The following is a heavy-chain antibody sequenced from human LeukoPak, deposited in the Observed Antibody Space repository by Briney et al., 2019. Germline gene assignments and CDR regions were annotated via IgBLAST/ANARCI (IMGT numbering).Heavy chain of an antibody. CDR2: INHSGST. CDR1: GGSFSGYY. V-gene: IGHV4-34*01. Sequence: SETLSLTCAVYGGSFSGYYWSWIRQPPGKGLEWIGEINHSGSTNYNPSLKSRVTISVDTSKNQFSLKLSSVTAADTAVYYCARFQPRYDSSGYTPTYWYLDLWGRGTLVTVSS. D-gene: IGHD3-22*01. CDR3: ARFQPRYDSSGYTPTYWYLDL. J-gene: IGHJ2*01.